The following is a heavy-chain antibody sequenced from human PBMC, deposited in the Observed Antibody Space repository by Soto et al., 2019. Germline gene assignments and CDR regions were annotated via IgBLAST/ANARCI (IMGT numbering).Heavy chain of an antibody. CDR2: IIPIFGTA. CDR1: GGTFSSYA. V-gene: IGHV1-69*13. J-gene: IGHJ5*02. D-gene: IGHD3-22*01. CDR3: ARDVPPYDSSGYYNWFDP. Sequence: GASVKVSCKASGGTFSSYAISWVRQAPGQGLEWMGGIIPIFGTANYAQKFQGRVTITADESTSTAYMELSSLRSEDTAVYYCARDVPPYDSSGYYNWFDPWGQGTLVTVS.